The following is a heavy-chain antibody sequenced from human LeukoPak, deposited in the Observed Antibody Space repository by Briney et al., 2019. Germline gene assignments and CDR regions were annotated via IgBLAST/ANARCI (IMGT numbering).Heavy chain of an antibody. CDR2: INHSGST. CDR3: ARENGGWYLSGWVRGYYMDV. D-gene: IGHD6-19*01. CDR1: GGSFSGYY. Sequence: SETLSLTCAVYGGSFSGYYWSWIRQPPGKGLEWIGEINHSGSTNYNPSLKSRVTISVDTSKNQFSLKLSSVTAADTAVYYCARENGGWYLSGWVRGYYMDVWGKGTTVTVSS. J-gene: IGHJ6*03. V-gene: IGHV4-34*01.